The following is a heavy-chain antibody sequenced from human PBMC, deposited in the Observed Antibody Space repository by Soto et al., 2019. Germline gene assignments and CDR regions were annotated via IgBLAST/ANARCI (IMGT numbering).Heavy chain of an antibody. D-gene: IGHD3-3*01. CDR1: GFTFSSYA. Sequence: PGGSLRLSCAASGFTFSSYAMSWVRQAPGKGLEWVSAISGSGGSTYYADSVKGRFTISRDNSKNTLYLQMNSLRAEDTAVYYCAKDRAIFGVVNYYGMDVWGQGTTVTVSS. CDR2: ISGSGGST. V-gene: IGHV3-23*01. J-gene: IGHJ6*02. CDR3: AKDRAIFGVVNYYGMDV.